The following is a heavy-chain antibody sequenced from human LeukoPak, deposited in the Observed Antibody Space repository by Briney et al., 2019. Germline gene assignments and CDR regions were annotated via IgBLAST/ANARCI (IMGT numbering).Heavy chain of an antibody. Sequence: PGGSLRLSCAASGFTFSSYAMSWVRQAPGKGLEWVSAISGSGGSTYYADSVKGRFTISRDNSKNTVYLQMSSLRAEDTAVYYCAKDKYSGSYFFDYWGQGTLVTVSS. CDR2: ISGSGGST. D-gene: IGHD1-26*01. CDR1: GFTFSSYA. J-gene: IGHJ4*02. CDR3: AKDKYSGSYFFDY. V-gene: IGHV3-23*01.